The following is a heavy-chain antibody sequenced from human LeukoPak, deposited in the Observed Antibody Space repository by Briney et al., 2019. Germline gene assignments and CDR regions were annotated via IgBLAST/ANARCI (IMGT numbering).Heavy chain of an antibody. CDR3: ARHIGSMVGHYYYYMDV. Sequence: GESLKISCKGSGYSFTSYWIGWVRPMPGKGLEWMGIIYPGDSDTRYSPSFQGQVTISADKSISTAYLQRSSLKASDTAMYYCARHIGSMVGHYYYYMDVWGKGTTVTISS. CDR1: GYSFTSYW. J-gene: IGHJ6*03. D-gene: IGHD2-15*01. V-gene: IGHV5-51*01. CDR2: IYPGDSDT.